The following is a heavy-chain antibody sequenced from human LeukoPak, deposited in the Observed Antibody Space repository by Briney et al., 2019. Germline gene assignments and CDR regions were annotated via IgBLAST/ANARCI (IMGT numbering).Heavy chain of an antibody. CDR1: GFTFSSYA. CDR3: AKDQKDCSSSNCQLGSRGYYYYYGMDV. J-gene: IGHJ6*02. V-gene: IGHV3-30-3*01. D-gene: IGHD2-2*01. Sequence: PGRSLRLSCAASGFTFSSYAMHWVRQAPGKGLEWVAVISSDGSNKYYADSVKGRFTISRDNSKNTLYLQMNSLRAEDTALYYCAKDQKDCSSSNCQLGSRGYYYYYGMDVGGQGTTVTV. CDR2: ISSDGSNK.